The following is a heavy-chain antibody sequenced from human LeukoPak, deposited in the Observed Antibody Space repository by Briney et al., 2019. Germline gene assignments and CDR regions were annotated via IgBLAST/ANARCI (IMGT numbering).Heavy chain of an antibody. V-gene: IGHV3-21*01. J-gene: IGHJ4*02. CDR2: ISSSSSYI. Sequence: GGSLRLSCAASGFTFSSYSMNCVRQAPGKGLEWVSSISSSSSYIYYADSVKGRFTISRDNAKNSLYLQMNSLRAEDTAVYYCARFSSSYYDSSRADYWGQGTLVTVSS. CDR3: ARFSSSYYDSSRADY. CDR1: GFTFSSYS. D-gene: IGHD3-22*01.